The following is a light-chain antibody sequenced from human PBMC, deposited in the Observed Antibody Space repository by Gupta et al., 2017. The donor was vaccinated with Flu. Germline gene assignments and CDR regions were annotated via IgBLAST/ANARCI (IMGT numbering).Light chain of an antibody. CDR3: SLYTSSSTLV. J-gene: IGLJ3*02. V-gene: IGLV2-18*01. Sequence: QSALTQPPSMSGSPGQSVTISCPGTSSDVGSYNRVSWYQQPPGTAPKLMIYEVSNRPSGVPDRFSGSKSGNTASLTISGLQAEDEADYYCSLYTSSSTLVFGGGTKLTVL. CDR2: EVS. CDR1: SSDVGSYNR.